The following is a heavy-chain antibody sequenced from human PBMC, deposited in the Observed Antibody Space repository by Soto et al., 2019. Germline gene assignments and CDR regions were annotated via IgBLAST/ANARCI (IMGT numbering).Heavy chain of an antibody. CDR3: AREEILEKYISSPAYYHYYGMDV. V-gene: IGHV1-2*02. D-gene: IGHD6-6*01. CDR2: INPTSGGT. Sequence: ASVKVSCKASGYTFTGYYMHWVRQAPGQGLEWMGWINPTSGGTNYAQKFQGRVTMTRDTSISTAYMELSRLRSDDTAVYYCAREEILEKYISSPAYYHYYGMDVWGQGTKVTVSS. J-gene: IGHJ6*02. CDR1: GYTFTGYY.